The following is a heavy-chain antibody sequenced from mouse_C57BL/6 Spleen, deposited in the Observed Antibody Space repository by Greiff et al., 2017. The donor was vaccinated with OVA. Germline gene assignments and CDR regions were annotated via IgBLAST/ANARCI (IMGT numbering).Heavy chain of an antibody. CDR3: ARKAYGSSYDYAMDY. D-gene: IGHD1-1*01. CDR2: IWSGGST. J-gene: IGHJ4*01. Sequence: VMLVESGPGLVQPSQSLSITCTVSGFSLTSYGVHWVRQSPGKGLEWLGVIWSGGSTDYNAAFISRLSISKDNSKSQVFFKMNSLQADDTAIYYCARKAYGSSYDYAMDYWGQGTSVTVSS. CDR1: GFSLTSYG. V-gene: IGHV2-2*01.